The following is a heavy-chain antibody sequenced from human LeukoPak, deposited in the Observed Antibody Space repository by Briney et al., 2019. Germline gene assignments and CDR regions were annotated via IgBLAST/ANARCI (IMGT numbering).Heavy chain of an antibody. CDR1: GFTFSNYG. J-gene: IGHJ4*02. V-gene: IGHV3-30*02. CDR3: AKESGKFDY. CDR2: IWYDGSNG. Sequence: PGGSLRLSCAASGFTFSNYGMHWVRQAPGKGLEWVAVIWYDGSNGYYADSVKGRFTISRDNSKNTLYLQMNSLRSENTAMYYCAKESGKFDYWGQGTLVAVSS.